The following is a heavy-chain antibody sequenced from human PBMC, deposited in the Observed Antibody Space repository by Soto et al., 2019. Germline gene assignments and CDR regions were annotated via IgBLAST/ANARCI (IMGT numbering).Heavy chain of an antibody. CDR1: GFTFSSYA. V-gene: IGHV3-23*01. CDR2: ISGSGGST. J-gene: IGHJ4*02. D-gene: IGHD3-22*01. CDR3: AKECYDSSGYYYGVDY. Sequence: PGGSLRLSCAASGFTFSSYAMSWVRQAPGKWLEWVSAISGSGGSTYYADSVKGRFTISRDNSKNTLYLQMNSLRAGDTAVYYCAKECYDSSGYYYGVDYWGQGXLVTVHS.